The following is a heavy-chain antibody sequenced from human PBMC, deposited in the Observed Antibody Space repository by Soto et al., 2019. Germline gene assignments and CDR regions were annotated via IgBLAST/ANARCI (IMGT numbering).Heavy chain of an antibody. Sequence: SETLSLTCTVSGGSISSHYWTWSWVRQPPGHELEWIGYIYASGSPYYNPSLRSRVTISADTSKNRISLKLTSPTAADTAVYYCARGVGSSPPRYWGRGTLVTVSS. CDR2: IYASGSP. D-gene: IGHD1-26*01. CDR1: GGSISSHY. V-gene: IGHV4-59*11. CDR3: ARGVGSSPPRY. J-gene: IGHJ4*02.